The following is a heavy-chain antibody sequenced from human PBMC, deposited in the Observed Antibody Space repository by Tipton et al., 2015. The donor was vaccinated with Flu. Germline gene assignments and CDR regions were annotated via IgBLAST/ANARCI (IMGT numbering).Heavy chain of an antibody. V-gene: IGHV4-4*07. J-gene: IGHJ4*02. CDR1: GDSINNNY. CDR3: GSVVAHGKDYFDY. D-gene: IGHD2-21*01. CDR2: LHTSWGY. Sequence: TLSLTCTVSGDSINNNYWSWVRQPAGKGLEWIGRLHTSWGYTYYSPLKSRLTMSIATSKYQFSLKLSSVTAADTAVYYCGSVVAHGKDYFDYWGQGTLVTVSS.